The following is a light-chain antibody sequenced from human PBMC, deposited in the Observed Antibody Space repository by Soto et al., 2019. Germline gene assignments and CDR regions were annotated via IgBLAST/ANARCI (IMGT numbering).Light chain of an antibody. J-gene: IGLJ2*01. Sequence: QAVVTQESSLTVSPGGTVTVTCGSSTGAVTSGHWPYWFQQRPGQAPRTLIYDTNIKPSWTPGRFSGSLLGGKAALTLSGAQPEDEAYCYCCLCHGGVVVFGGGTKLTVL. CDR2: DTN. CDR1: TGAVTSGHW. CDR3: CLCHGGVVV. V-gene: IGLV7-46*01.